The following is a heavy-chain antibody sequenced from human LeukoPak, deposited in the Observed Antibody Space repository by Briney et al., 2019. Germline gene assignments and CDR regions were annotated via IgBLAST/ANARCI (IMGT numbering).Heavy chain of an antibody. D-gene: IGHD7-27*01. CDR2: ISSSGSTI. CDR1: GFTFSDYY. CDR3: ARDLGHNWFDP. Sequence: GGSLRLSCAASGFTFSDYYMRWIRQAPGNGLEWVSYISSSGSTIYYADSVKGRFTISRDNAKNSLYLQMNSLRAEDTAVYYCARDLGHNWFDPWGQGTLVTVSS. V-gene: IGHV3-11*04. J-gene: IGHJ5*02.